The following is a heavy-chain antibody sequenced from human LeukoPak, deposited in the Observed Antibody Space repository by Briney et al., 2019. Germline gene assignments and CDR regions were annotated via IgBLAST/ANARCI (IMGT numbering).Heavy chain of an antibody. J-gene: IGHJ4*02. CDR2: ISLSGRTT. CDR3: ARGGCSSTNCYPNDY. V-gene: IGHV3-23*01. Sequence: PGGSLRLSCAVSGFTFSSYAMNWVRQAPGKGLEWVSAISLSGRTTYYADSVKGRFTISRDNSKNTLYLLMNSLTAEDTAVYYCARGGCSSTNCYPNDYWGQGTLVTVSS. D-gene: IGHD2-2*01. CDR1: GFTFSSYA.